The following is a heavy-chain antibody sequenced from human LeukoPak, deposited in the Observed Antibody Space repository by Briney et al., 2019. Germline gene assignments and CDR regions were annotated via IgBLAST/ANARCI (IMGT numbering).Heavy chain of an antibody. V-gene: IGHV4-4*07. CDR3: ARVGTSYPHVWYFDY. J-gene: IGHJ4*02. CDR2: MYTSGST. CDR1: GGSISSYY. D-gene: IGHD1-26*01. Sequence: SETLSLTCTVSGGSISSYYWSWFRQPAGKGLEWIGRMYTSGSTNYNPSLKSRVTMSVDTSKNQFSLKLSSVTAADTAVYYCARVGTSYPHVWYFDYWGQGTLVTVSS.